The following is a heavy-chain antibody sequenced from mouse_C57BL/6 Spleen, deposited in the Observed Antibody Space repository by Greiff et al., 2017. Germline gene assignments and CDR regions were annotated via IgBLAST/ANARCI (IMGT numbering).Heavy chain of an antibody. Sequence: EVQVVESGGGLVQPKGSLKLSCAASGFTFNTYAMHWVRQAPGKGLEWVARIRSKSSNYATYYADSVKDRFTISRDDSQSMLYLQMNNLKTEDTAMYYCVREAYYSNYVPDYAMDYWGQGTSVTVSS. J-gene: IGHJ4*01. V-gene: IGHV10-3*01. CDR2: IRSKSSNYAT. CDR1: GFTFNTYA. D-gene: IGHD2-5*01. CDR3: VREAYYSNYVPDYAMDY.